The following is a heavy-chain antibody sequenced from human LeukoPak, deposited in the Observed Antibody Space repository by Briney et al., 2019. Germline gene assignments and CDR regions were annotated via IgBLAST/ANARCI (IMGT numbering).Heavy chain of an antibody. Sequence: PGGSLRLSCAASGFTFSSYGRSWVRQAPGKELEWVSAISGSGGSTSYEDSVKGRFTIARDNSKNSLYLQMNRLRAEDTAVYYCAKDRVVVPAATFAYWCQGTLVTVSS. J-gene: IGHJ4*02. CDR1: GFTFSSYG. V-gene: IGHV3-23*01. CDR2: ISGSGGST. D-gene: IGHD2-2*01. CDR3: AKDRVVVPAATFAY.